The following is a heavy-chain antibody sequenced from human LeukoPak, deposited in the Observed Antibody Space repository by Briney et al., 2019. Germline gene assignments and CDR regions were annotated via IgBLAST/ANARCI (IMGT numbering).Heavy chain of an antibody. V-gene: IGHV3-30*03. Sequence: GGSLRLSCAASGFTFSSYGMHWVRQAPGKGLEWVAVISYGGSNKYYADSVKGRFTISRDNSKNTLYLQMNSLRAEDTAVYYCATPTIHDYWGQGTLVTVSS. D-gene: IGHD3-3*01. CDR2: ISYGGSNK. CDR1: GFTFSSYG. J-gene: IGHJ4*02. CDR3: ATPTIHDY.